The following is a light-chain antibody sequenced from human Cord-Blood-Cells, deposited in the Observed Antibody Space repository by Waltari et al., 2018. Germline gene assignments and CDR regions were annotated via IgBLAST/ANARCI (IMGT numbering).Light chain of an antibody. CDR3: QQYNSYSYT. J-gene: IGKJ2*01. Sequence: DIQMTQSPSTLSVSVGDRVTLTCRASQSISSWLAWYQQKPGKAPKLLIYDASSLESGVPSRFSGSGSGTEFTLTISSLQPDDFATYYCQQYNSYSYTFGQGTKLEIK. V-gene: IGKV1-5*01. CDR1: QSISSW. CDR2: DAS.